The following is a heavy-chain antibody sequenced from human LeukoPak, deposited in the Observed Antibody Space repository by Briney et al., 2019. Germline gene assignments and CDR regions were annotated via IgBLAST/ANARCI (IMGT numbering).Heavy chain of an antibody. Sequence: GRSLRLSCAASGFTFSSYGMHWVRQAPGKGLEWVAVISYDGSNKYYADSVKGRFTISRDNSKNTLYLQMNSLRAEDTAVYYCARDLYYFDNTGPRAFDIWGQGTMVTVSS. J-gene: IGHJ3*02. V-gene: IGHV3-30*03. D-gene: IGHD3-22*01. CDR2: ISYDGSNK. CDR3: ARDLYYFDNTGPRAFDI. CDR1: GFTFSSYG.